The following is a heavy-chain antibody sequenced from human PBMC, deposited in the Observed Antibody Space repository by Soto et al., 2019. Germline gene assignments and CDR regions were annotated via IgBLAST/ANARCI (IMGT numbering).Heavy chain of an antibody. Sequence: HPGGSLRLSCAASGFTFSSYEMNWVRQAPGKGLEWVSYISSSGSTIYYADSAKGRFTISRDNAKNSLYLQMNSLRAEDTAVYYCAREIRSSGYYSDDAFDIWGQGTMVTVSS. D-gene: IGHD3-22*01. CDR2: ISSSGSTI. V-gene: IGHV3-48*03. CDR3: AREIRSSGYYSDDAFDI. CDR1: GFTFSSYE. J-gene: IGHJ3*02.